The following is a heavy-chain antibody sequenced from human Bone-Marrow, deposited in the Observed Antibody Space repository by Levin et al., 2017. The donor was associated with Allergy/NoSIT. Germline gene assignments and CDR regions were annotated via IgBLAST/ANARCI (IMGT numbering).Heavy chain of an antibody. CDR3: AKERGFCTAASCRGGFDP. CDR1: GLSFSSHG. Sequence: GGSLRLSCEVSGLSFSSHGMHWVRQAPGKGLEWVAVISDDGSDKFYADSVKGRFTISRDNSENTLYLQMNSLRPEDTALYYCAKERGFCTAASCRGGFDPWGQGTLVTVSS. V-gene: IGHV3-30*18. J-gene: IGHJ5*02. D-gene: IGHD2-8*01. CDR2: ISDDGSDK.